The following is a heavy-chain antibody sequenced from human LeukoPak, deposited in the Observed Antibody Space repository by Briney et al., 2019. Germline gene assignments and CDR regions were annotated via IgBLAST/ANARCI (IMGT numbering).Heavy chain of an antibody. CDR2: IRGSGGTT. D-gene: IGHD3-10*01. V-gene: IGHV3-23*01. Sequence: GGSLRLFCAASGFTFSSYAMSWVRHAPARGLEGVSAIRGSGGTTSYANSGWGRFTIISDNSKNTLYLQMNSLSAEDTAVYYCAKARDGSGMEFDYWGQGTLVTVSS. J-gene: IGHJ4*02. CDR3: AKARDGSGMEFDY. CDR1: GFTFSSYA.